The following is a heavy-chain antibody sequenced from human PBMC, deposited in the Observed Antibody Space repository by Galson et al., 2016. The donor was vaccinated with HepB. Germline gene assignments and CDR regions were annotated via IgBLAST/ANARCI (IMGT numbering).Heavy chain of an antibody. CDR3: ARVHDSGPYYYPSDY. Sequence: LSLTCDVSGASISSGDHYWSWIRQHPGKGLEWIAYISGRGTAVYYADSVEGRFTISRDNVDNSLYLQLNSLRVEDTAVYYCARVHDSGPYYYPSDYWGQGTLVTVSS. V-gene: IGHV3-11*01. CDR1: GASISSGDHY. J-gene: IGHJ4*02. D-gene: IGHD3-22*01. CDR2: ISGRGTAV.